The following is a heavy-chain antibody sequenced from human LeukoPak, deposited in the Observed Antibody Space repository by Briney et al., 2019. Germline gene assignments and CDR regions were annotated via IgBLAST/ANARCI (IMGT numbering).Heavy chain of an antibody. CDR3: ARDPGNYGDLGLDI. V-gene: IGHV1-46*01. CDR2: INPLSGKT. CDR1: GYTFTSYY. D-gene: IGHD4-17*01. Sequence: ASVTVSCKASGYTFTSYYMHWVRQAPGQGLDWMGIINPLSGKTTYTQKFQDRVTMTRDTSTSTVYMELSSLRSDDTAVYYCARDPGNYGDLGLDIWGQGTTVTVSS. J-gene: IGHJ3*02.